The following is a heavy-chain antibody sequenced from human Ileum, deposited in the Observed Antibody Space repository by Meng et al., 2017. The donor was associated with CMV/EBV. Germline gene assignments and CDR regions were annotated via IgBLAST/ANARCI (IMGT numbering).Heavy chain of an antibody. CDR1: GFTFSNYP. V-gene: IGHV3-30*04. J-gene: IGHJ4*03. CDR2: ISYDGKVK. D-gene: IGHD4/OR15-4a*01. Sequence: GESLKISCAASGFTFSNYPMHWVRQAPGEGLEWVAVISYDGKVKLYADSVKGRFTISRDDYKNTLYLQMNSLRSDDTAMYYCARDPLRCYGDYFYYWGHGTLVTVSS. CDR3: ARDPLRCYGDYFYY.